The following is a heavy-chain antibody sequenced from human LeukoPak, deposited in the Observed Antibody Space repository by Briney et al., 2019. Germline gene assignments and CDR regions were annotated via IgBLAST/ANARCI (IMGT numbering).Heavy chain of an antibody. D-gene: IGHD3-22*01. J-gene: IGHJ1*01. CDR3: TTDRYYDNSELQFQH. CDR2: IKRETDGGTI. CDR1: GFTFSSYA. Sequence: GGSLRLSCAASGFTFSSYAMSWVRQAPGKGLEWLGRIKRETDGGTIDYAAPVKGRFTISRDDSRNTLYLQMDSLKIEDTAVYYCTTDRYYDNSELQFQHWGQGTLVTVSS. V-gene: IGHV3-15*01.